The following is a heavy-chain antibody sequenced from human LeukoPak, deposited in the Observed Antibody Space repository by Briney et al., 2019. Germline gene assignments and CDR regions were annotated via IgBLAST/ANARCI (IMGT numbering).Heavy chain of an antibody. CDR3: AREPTYTSSWYSTCDS. V-gene: IGHV3-48*01. Sequence: GGSLRLSSAASGFTFSSYNMNWVRQAPGKGLEWVSYISISTSSIYYADSVKGRFTISRDNAKNSLYLQMNSLRADDTAVYYCAREPTYTSSWYSTCDSWGQGTLVTVSS. CDR1: GFTFSSYN. D-gene: IGHD6-13*01. J-gene: IGHJ5*01. CDR2: ISISTSSI.